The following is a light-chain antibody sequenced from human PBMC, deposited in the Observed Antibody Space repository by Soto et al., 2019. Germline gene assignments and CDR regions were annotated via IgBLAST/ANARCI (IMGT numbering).Light chain of an antibody. Sequence: DIQMTQSPSTLSASVGDRVTITCRASQSISSWLAWYQQKPGKAPKLLIYKASSLASGVPARFSGSGSGAEFTLTISSLWPDDFATYYCQQYNSYWTFGQGTKVEIK. J-gene: IGKJ1*01. V-gene: IGKV1-5*03. CDR1: QSISSW. CDR3: QQYNSYWT. CDR2: KAS.